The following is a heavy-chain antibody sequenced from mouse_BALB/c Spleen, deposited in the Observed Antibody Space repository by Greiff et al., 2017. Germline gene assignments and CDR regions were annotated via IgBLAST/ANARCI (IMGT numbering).Heavy chain of an antibody. CDR3: ARRGIHYYGFAY. D-gene: IGHD1-2*01. J-gene: IGHJ3*01. Sequence: VQLQQSAAELARPGASVKMSCKASGYTFTSYTMHWVKQRPGQGLEWIGYINPSSGYTEYNQKFKDKTTLTADKSSSTAYMQLSSLTSEDSAVYYCARRGIHYYGFAYWGQGTLVTVSA. CDR1: GYTFTSYT. V-gene: IGHV1-4*02. CDR2: INPSSGYT.